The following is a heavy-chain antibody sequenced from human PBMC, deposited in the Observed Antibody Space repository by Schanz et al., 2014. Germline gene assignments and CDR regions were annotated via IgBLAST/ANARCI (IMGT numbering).Heavy chain of an antibody. V-gene: IGHV1-69*04. CDR3: ATCSGGTCHAKPVLDN. CDR1: GGTFVTFF. J-gene: IGHJ4*02. Sequence: QVHLVQSGAEVKEPGSSVKVSCKPSGGTFVTFFFTWVRQAPGQGPQWMGRISPLLGVANYAQEFQGRLTITADTSTSTAYMELSSLRSEDTAVYYCATCSGGTCHAKPVLDNWGQGTLVTVYS. CDR2: ISPLLGVA. D-gene: IGHD2-15*01.